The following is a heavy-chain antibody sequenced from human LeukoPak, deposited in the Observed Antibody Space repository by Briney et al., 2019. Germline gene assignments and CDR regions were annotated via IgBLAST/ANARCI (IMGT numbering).Heavy chain of an antibody. CDR3: ARDPSSPLVDIDY. J-gene: IGHJ4*02. V-gene: IGHV1-2*02. Sequence: ASVKISCKASGYTFTDYYIHWVRQAPGQGLEWMGWINSDSGYTKYAQKFQGRVTLTRDTSISTAYMELSGLTSDDTALYYCARDPSSPLVDIDYWGQGTLVTVSS. CDR1: GYTFTDYY. D-gene: IGHD5-12*01. CDR2: INSDSGYT.